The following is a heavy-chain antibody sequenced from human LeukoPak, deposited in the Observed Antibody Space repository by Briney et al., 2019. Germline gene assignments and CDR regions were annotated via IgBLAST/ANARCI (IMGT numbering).Heavy chain of an antibody. J-gene: IGHJ1*01. V-gene: IGHV3-23*01. D-gene: IGHD2-15*01. CDR2: VGSDDRT. CDR3: AKDLSWWAAADH. CDR1: GFTLRGNA. Sequence: RGSLRLSCVASGFTLRGNAMSRVRQAPGRGLEWVSGVGSDDRTHYAGSVRGRFTISRDNSMNTVSLDMSRLRVEDTAVYYCAKDLSWWAAADHWGQGALVTVAS.